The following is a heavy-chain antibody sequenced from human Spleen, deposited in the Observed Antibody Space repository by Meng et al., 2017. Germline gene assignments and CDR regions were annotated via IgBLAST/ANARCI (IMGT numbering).Heavy chain of an antibody. CDR3: ARAEGNWNFVY. CDR2: SDHSGST. Sequence: QVQLQESGPGLVKPSGTLSLPCAVSGGSINSRNWWSWVRQPPGKGREWIGESDHSGSTNYNPSLKSRVTISVDKSKNQFSLNLSSVTAADTAVYYCARAEGNWNFVYWGQGTLVTVSS. V-gene: IGHV4-4*02. CDR1: GGSINSRNW. J-gene: IGHJ4*02. D-gene: IGHD1-20*01.